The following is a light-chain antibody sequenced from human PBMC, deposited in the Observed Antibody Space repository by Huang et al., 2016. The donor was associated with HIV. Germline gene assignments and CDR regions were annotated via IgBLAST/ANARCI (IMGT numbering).Light chain of an antibody. CDR1: QCNSNS. J-gene: IGKJ4*01. CDR2: AAS. CDR3: QQYFTSPPLT. Sequence: DIQMTQSPSSLSASVGDRVTITCRASQCNSNSLAWYQQKPGRAPKLLVYAASRVGSGVPSRFSGRVSGTDYTLTISRLQPEDFATYYCQQYFTSPPLTFGGGTKVEIK. V-gene: IGKV1-NL1*01.